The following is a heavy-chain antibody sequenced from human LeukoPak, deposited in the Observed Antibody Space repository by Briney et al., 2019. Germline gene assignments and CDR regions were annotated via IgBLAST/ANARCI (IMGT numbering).Heavy chain of an antibody. J-gene: IGHJ4*02. CDR1: GGSFSSFA. V-gene: IGHV1-69*04. CDR2: ITPSLGTT. Sequence: SVKVSCKASGGSFSSFAISWVRQAPGQGLEWMGRITPSLGTTNYAQNFQGRVSITADKSTSTAYMELTSLRSDDTALYYCASFNAQDYWGQGTLVTVSS. D-gene: IGHD2/OR15-2a*01. CDR3: ASFNAQDY.